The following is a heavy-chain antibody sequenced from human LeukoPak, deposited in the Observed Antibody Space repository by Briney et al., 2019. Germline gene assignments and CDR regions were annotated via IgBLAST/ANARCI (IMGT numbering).Heavy chain of an antibody. D-gene: IGHD3-22*01. CDR1: GFTVSTNF. Sequence: PGGSLRLSCAASGFTVSTNFMSWVRQAPGKGLEWVSVIYSGGDTYYTDSVKGRFTISRDNSKNTVYLQMNSLRAEDTAVYYCAKGNLAYYCDQGDWFDPWGQGTLVTVSS. J-gene: IGHJ5*02. V-gene: IGHV3-53*05. CDR3: AKGNLAYYCDQGDWFDP. CDR2: IYSGGDT.